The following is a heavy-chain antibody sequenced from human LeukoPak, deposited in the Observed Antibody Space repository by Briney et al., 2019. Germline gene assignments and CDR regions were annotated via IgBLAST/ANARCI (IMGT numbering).Heavy chain of an antibody. J-gene: IGHJ6*02. D-gene: IGHD3-9*01. Sequence: PGGSLRLSCAASGFTFSSYSMNWVRQAPGKGLEWVSYISSSSCTIYYADSVKGRFTISRDNAKNSLYLQMNSLRDEDTAVYYCASADILTGTYGMDVWGQGTTVTVSS. V-gene: IGHV3-48*02. CDR1: GFTFSSYS. CDR3: ASADILTGTYGMDV. CDR2: ISSSSCTI.